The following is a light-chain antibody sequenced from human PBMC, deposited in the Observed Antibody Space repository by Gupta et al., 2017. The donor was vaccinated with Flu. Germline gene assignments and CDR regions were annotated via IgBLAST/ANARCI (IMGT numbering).Light chain of an antibody. J-gene: IGKJ1*01. CDR2: WAS. V-gene: IGKV4-1*01. Sequence: NCKSSQSVLYSSNNKNYLAWYQHKPGQPPRLLIYWASTRESGVPDRFSGSGSGTDFTLTISSLQAEDVAVYCCHQYTTTPWTFGQGTKVEIK. CDR3: HQYTTTPWT. CDR1: QSVLYSSNNKNY.